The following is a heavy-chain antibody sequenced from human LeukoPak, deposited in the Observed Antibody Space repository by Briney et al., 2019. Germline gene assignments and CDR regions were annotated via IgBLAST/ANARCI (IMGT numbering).Heavy chain of an antibody. Sequence: GGSLRLSCAASGFTFSDNAMTWVRQAPGKGLEWVSIIRGGGGSAFYADSVKGRFTVSRDNSKNTLFLQMNSLRAEDTAIYYCAKRVFCQSWGQGTLVTVSS. CDR3: AKRVFCQS. J-gene: IGHJ5*02. V-gene: IGHV3-23*01. D-gene: IGHD2-8*01. CDR2: IRGGGGSA. CDR1: GFTFSDNA.